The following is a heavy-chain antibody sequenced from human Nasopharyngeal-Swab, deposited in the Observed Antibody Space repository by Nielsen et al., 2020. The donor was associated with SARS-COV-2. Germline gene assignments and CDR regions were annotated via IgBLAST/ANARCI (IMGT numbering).Heavy chain of an antibody. Sequence: WVRQAPGQGLEWMGIINPSGGSTSYAQKFQGRVTMTRDTSTSTVYMDLSSLRSEDTAAYYCARGAPNTVSALDYWGQGTPVTVSS. D-gene: IGHD4-11*01. CDR2: INPSGGST. J-gene: IGHJ4*02. V-gene: IGHV1-46*01. CDR3: ARGAPNTVSALDY.